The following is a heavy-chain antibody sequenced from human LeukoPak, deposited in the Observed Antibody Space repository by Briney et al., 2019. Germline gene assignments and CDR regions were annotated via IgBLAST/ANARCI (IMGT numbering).Heavy chain of an antibody. Sequence: SETLSLTCTVSGGSISSGDYYWSWIRQPPGKGLEWIGYIYYSGSTYYNPSLKSRVTISVDTSKNQLSLKLSSVTAADTAVYYCARGPSGYCSSTSCYVFDYWGQGTLVTVSS. D-gene: IGHD2-2*01. J-gene: IGHJ4*02. CDR3: ARGPSGYCSSTSCYVFDY. CDR2: IYYSGST. CDR1: GGSISSGDYY. V-gene: IGHV4-30-4*01.